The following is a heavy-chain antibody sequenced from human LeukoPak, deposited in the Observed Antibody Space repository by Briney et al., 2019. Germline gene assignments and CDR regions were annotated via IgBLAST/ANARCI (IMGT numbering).Heavy chain of an antibody. CDR2: ISAYNGNT. CDR1: GYTFTGYY. CDR3: ARGRAVYSSSSNWFDP. V-gene: IGHV1-18*04. D-gene: IGHD6-13*01. J-gene: IGHJ5*02. Sequence: GASVKVSCKASGYTFTGYYMHWVRQAPGQGLEWMGWISAYNGNTNYAQKLQGRVTMTTDTSTSTAYMELKSLRSDDTAVYYCARGRAVYSSSSNWFDPWGQGTLVTVSS.